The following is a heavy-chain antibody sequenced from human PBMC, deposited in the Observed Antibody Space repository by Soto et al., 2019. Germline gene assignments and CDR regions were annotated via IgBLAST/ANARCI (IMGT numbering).Heavy chain of an antibody. J-gene: IGHJ6*02. CDR3: ARDRGYCSSTSCYTFTRYYYGMDV. V-gene: IGHV1-18*01. Sequence: QVQLVQSGAEVKKPGASVKVSCKASGYTFTSYGISWVRQAPGQGLEWMGWISAYNGNTNYAQKLQGRVTMTKDTSTSRAYRELRSLRSDDTAVYYCARDRGYCSSTSCYTFTRYYYGMDVWGQGTTVTVSS. CDR1: GYTFTSYG. D-gene: IGHD2-2*02. CDR2: ISAYNGNT.